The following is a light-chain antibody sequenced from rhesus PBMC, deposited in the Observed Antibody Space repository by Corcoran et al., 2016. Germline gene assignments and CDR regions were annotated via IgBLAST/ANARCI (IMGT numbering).Light chain of an antibody. CDR1: QGIDTY. J-gene: IGKJ2*01. V-gene: IGKV1-25*01. CDR3: QQHHTYPYT. CDR2: AAS. Sequence: DIQMTQSPSSLSASVGDRVTITCRASQGIDTYLVWYHQKPGKAPNLLIYAASNLQSGVPSRVSGSRAGTEFTLTITNLQPEDYGTYYCQQHHTYPYTFGQGTKVDVK.